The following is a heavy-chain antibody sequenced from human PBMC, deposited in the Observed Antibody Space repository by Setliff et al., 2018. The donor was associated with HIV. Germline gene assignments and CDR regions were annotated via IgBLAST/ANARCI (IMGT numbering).Heavy chain of an antibody. J-gene: IGHJ6*03. CDR2: IVPVLGIT. D-gene: IGHD3-10*01. CDR1: GGTFNNDA. CDR3: ARARGSVGYYGSGTMYHMDV. Sequence: SVKVSCKASGGTFNNDAISWVRQAPGQGLEWMGGIVPVLGITNYSPKFQGRVTITTDESTTTAYMDLSSLRVEDTATYYCARARGSVGYYGSGTMYHMDVWGKGTTVTVSS. V-gene: IGHV1-69*10.